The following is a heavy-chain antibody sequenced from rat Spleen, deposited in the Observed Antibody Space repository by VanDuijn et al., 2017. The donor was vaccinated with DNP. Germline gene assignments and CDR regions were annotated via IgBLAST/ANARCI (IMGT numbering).Heavy chain of an antibody. D-gene: IGHD1-3*01. J-gene: IGHJ2*01. CDR2: IHSDGSST. Sequence: EVRLVESGGALVQPGRSLKLSCAASGFTFSDYNMAWVRQAPKKGLEWVTTIHSDGSSTYYRDSVRGRFTISRDNGKSTLYLQMDSLRSEDTATYYCATQGVATWDYWGQGVMVTVSS. CDR1: GFTFSDYN. V-gene: IGHV5-7*01. CDR3: ATQGVATWDY.